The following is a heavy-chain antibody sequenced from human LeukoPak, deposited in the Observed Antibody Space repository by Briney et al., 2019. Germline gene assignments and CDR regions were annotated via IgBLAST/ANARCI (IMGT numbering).Heavy chain of an antibody. CDR2: ISSTSTYI. D-gene: IGHD2-15*01. CDR3: ARVYCSGANCYSAFDY. V-gene: IGHV3-21*01. CDR1: GFTFSDYS. Sequence: GGSLRLSCAASGFTFSDYSMNWVRQAPGRGLEWVSSISSTSTYIKYADSVKGQFTISRDNAKNSLYLQMNSLRAEDSAVYYCARVYCSGANCYSAFDYWGQGTLVTVSS. J-gene: IGHJ4*02.